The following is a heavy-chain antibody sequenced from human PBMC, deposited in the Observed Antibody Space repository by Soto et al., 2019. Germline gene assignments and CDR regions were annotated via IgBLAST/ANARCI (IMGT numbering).Heavy chain of an antibody. CDR2: IYETGKT. CDR1: GYSITTGYH. V-gene: IGHV4-38-2*01. D-gene: IGHD3-3*01. J-gene: IGHJ5*01. CDR3: ARKSYLTLFGVALRGLAS. Sequence: SETLSLTCSVFGYSITTGYHGGWSRQPPGKGGEWIGTIYETGKTYYNPSLKSRVTMSVDTSKNQFSLKLTSVTAADTAVYYWARKSYLTLFGVALRGLASWGQGTRATVSP.